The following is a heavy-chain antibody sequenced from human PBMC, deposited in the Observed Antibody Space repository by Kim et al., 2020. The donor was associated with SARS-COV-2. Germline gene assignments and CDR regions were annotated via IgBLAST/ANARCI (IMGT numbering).Heavy chain of an antibody. J-gene: IGHJ6*02. CDR3: AASYGGDLDYYYGMDV. CDR1: GFSFISSA. CDR2: IVVGSGST. V-gene: IGHV1-58*02. Sequence: SVKVSCKASGFSFISSAMQWVRQARGQGLEWMGWIVVGSGSTHYAQKFQERATITRDKSTGTAYMELSSLRSEDTAVYYCAASYGGDLDYYYGMDVWGQ. D-gene: IGHD2-21*02.